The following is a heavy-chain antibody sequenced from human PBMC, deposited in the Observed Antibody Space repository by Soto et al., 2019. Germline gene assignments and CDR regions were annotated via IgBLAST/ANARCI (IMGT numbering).Heavy chain of an antibody. D-gene: IGHD1-7*01. V-gene: IGHV3-21*01. CDR3: AREANYPNWFDP. CDR2: ISSSSSYI. J-gene: IGHJ5*02. Sequence: EVQLVESGGGLVKPGGSLRLSCAASGFTFSSYSMNWVRQAPGKGLEWASSISSSSSYIYYADSVKGRFTISRDNAKNSLYLQMNSLRAEDTAVYYCAREANYPNWFDPWGQGTLVTVSS. CDR1: GFTFSSYS.